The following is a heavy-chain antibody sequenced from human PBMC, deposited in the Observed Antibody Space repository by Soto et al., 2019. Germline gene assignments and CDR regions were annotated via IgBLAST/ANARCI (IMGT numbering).Heavy chain of an antibody. J-gene: IGHJ4*02. CDR1: GGSIGGLSCC. CDR2: INHSGST. V-gene: IGHV4-39*01. Sequence: SQTLSLTWTVSGGSIGGLSCCWICIRQPPGKGLEWIGNINHSGSTSYTPSLKSRVTISVDTSKNQFSLRLNSVTAADTAVYYCARGEVTTGVFWGQGTQVTVSS. CDR3: ARGEVTTGVF. D-gene: IGHD4-17*01.